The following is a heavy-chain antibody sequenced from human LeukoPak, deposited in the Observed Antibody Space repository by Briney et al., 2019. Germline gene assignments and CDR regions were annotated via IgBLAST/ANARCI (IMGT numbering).Heavy chain of an antibody. D-gene: IGHD3-9*01. J-gene: IGHJ4*02. CDR3: AKGRQVLRYFDWLSD. CDR1: GFTFSSYA. V-gene: IGHV3-30-3*01. CDR2: ISYDGSNK. Sequence: GGSLRLSCAASGFTFSSYAMHWVRQAPGKGLEWVAVISYDGSNKYYADSVKGRFTISRDNSKNTLYLQMNSLRAEDTAVYYCAKGRQVLRYFDWLSDWGQGTLVTVSS.